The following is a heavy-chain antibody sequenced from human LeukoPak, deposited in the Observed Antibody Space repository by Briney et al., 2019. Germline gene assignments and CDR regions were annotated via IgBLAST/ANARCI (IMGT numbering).Heavy chain of an antibody. CDR1: GFNFSSYG. CDR2: IWYDGSNK. D-gene: IGHD5-12*01. Sequence: GRSLRLSCAASGFNFSSYGMHWVRQAPGKGLEWVAVIWYDGSNKYYADSVKGRFTISRDNSKNTLYLQKNSLRAEHTAVYYCANDLQSGNGLVFDPWGQGTLVTVSS. V-gene: IGHV3-33*06. J-gene: IGHJ5*02. CDR3: ANDLQSGNGLVFDP.